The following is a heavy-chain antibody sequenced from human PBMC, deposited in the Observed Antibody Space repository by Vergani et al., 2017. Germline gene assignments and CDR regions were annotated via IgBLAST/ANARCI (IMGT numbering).Heavy chain of an antibody. CDR2: IWYDGSNK. D-gene: IGHD4-11*01. V-gene: IGHV3-33*01. Sequence: QVQLVESGGGVVQPGRSLRLSCAASGFRFSSYGMHWVRQAPGKGLEWVAVIWYDGSNKYYADSVKGRFTISRDNSKNTLYLQMNSLRAEDTAVYYCAREGTTVTTEAFYYYYYMDVWGKGTTVTVSS. CDR1: GFRFSSYG. CDR3: AREGTTVTTEAFYYYYYMDV. J-gene: IGHJ6*03.